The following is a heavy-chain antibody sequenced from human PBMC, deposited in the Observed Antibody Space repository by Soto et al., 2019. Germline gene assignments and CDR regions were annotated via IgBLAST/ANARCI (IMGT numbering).Heavy chain of an antibody. CDR2: INAGNGNT. CDR3: ARSPMITFGGVLDPYGMDV. Sequence: ASVKVSCKASGYTFTSYAMHWVRQAPGQRLEWMGWINAGNGNTKYSQKFQGRVTITRDTSASTAYMELSSLRSEDTAVYYCARSPMITFGGVLDPYGMDVWGQGTTVT. D-gene: IGHD3-16*01. CDR1: GYTFTSYA. J-gene: IGHJ6*02. V-gene: IGHV1-3*01.